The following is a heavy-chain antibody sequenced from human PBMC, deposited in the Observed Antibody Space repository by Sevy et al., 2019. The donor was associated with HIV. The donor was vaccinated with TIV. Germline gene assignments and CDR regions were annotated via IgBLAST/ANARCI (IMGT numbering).Heavy chain of an antibody. V-gene: IGHV6-1*01. CDR3: TRDDVHRDYYYGMAV. Sequence: SQTLSLTCAIYGDSVSTNSAAWNWIRQSPSRGLEWLGRTYYRSKWYNDYAESLKSRITINPDTSKNQFFRLLHSVTPEDKDVYYCTRDDVHRDYYYGMAVWGQGTTVTVSS. J-gene: IGHJ6*02. CDR1: GDSVSTNSAA. CDR2: TYYRSKWYN.